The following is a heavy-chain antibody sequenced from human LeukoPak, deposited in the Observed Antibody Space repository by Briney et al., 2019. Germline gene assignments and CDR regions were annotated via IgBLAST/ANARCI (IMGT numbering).Heavy chain of an antibody. Sequence: GGSLRLSCAASGFTFSNYEMNWVRQAPGKGLEWLSYIGGSGAPIYYADSVKGRFTISRDNAKNSLYLQMNSLRAEDTAVYYCARSAGEIYYYYGMDVWGQGTTVTVSS. CDR2: IGGSGAPI. D-gene: IGHD3-16*01. CDR1: GFTFSNYE. CDR3: ARSAGEIYYYYGMDV. J-gene: IGHJ6*02. V-gene: IGHV3-48*03.